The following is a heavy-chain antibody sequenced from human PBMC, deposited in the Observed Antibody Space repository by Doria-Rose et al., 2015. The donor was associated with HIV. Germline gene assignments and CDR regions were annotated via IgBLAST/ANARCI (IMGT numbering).Heavy chain of an antibody. CDR3: ARDWDDYGDFDY. Sequence: GKGLEWVAVISYAVTNKYYSDSVKGRFTISRDNSKFTLYLQMNNLRAEDTAVYYCARDWDDYGDFDYWGQGTLVIVSS. V-gene: IGHV3-30*03. D-gene: IGHD4-17*01. CDR2: ISYAVTNK. J-gene: IGHJ4*02.